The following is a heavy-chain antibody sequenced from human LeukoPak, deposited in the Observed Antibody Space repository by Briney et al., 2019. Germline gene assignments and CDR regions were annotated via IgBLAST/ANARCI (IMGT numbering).Heavy chain of an antibody. CDR2: INHSGST. Sequence: SETLSLTCAVYGESFSGYYWSWIRQPPGKGLEWIGEINHSGSTNYNPSLKSRVTISVDTSKNQFSLKLSSVTAADTAVYYCARGSSGSSLDYWGQGTLVTVSS. CDR3: ARGSSGSSLDY. CDR1: GESFSGYY. D-gene: IGHD1-26*01. V-gene: IGHV4-34*01. J-gene: IGHJ4*02.